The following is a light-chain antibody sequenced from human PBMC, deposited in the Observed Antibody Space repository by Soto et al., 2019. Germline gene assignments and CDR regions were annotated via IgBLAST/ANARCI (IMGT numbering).Light chain of an antibody. CDR1: SSDVGGYSY. J-gene: IGLJ3*02. CDR2: EVK. Sequence: QSALTQPASVSGSPGQSITISCTGTSSDVGGYSYVSWYQQHPGIAPKLLIYEVKNRPSGVSDRFSGSKSGNTASLTISGLQAEDEADYYCSSYASSTTLLFGGGTKLTVL. V-gene: IGLV2-14*01. CDR3: SSYASSTTLL.